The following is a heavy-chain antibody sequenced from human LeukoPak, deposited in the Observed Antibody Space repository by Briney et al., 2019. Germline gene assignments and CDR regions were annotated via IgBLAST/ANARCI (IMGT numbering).Heavy chain of an antibody. CDR1: GVSISSSSYY. Sequence: SETLSLTCTVSGVSISSSSYYWGWIRQPPGKGLEWIGSIYYSGSTYYNPSLKSRVTISVDTSKNQFSLKLSSVTAADTAVYYCARGVGHPLADYYYYGMDVWGQGTTVTVSS. CDR3: ARGVGHPLADYYYYGMDV. CDR2: IYYSGST. J-gene: IGHJ6*02. V-gene: IGHV4-39*01. D-gene: IGHD3/OR15-3a*01.